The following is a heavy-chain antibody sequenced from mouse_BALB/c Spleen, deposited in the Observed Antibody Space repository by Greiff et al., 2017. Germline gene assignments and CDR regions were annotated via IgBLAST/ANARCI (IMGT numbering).Heavy chain of an antibody. CDR1: GFTFSSYA. V-gene: IGHV5-6*03. D-gene: IGHD1-1*01. Sequence: EVKVVESGGGLVKPGGSLKLSCAASGFTFSSYAMSWVRQTPDKRLEWVATISSGGSYTYYPDSVKGRFTISRDNAKNTLYLQMSSLKSEDTAMYYCAREGITTEAAMDYWGQGTSVTVSS. CDR2: ISSGGSYT. CDR3: AREGITTEAAMDY. J-gene: IGHJ4*01.